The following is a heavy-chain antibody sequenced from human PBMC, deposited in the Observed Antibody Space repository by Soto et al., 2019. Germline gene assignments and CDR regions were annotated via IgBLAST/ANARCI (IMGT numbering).Heavy chain of an antibody. CDR1: GYTFTSYA. Sequence: ASVKVSCKASGYTFTSYAMHWVRQAPGQRLEWMGWINAGNSNTKYSQKFQGRVTITRDTSASTAYMELSSLRSEDTAVYYCASKGIAAAGYYYYGMDVWGQGTTVTVSS. D-gene: IGHD6-13*01. J-gene: IGHJ6*02. CDR3: ASKGIAAAGYYYYGMDV. CDR2: INAGNSNT. V-gene: IGHV1-3*01.